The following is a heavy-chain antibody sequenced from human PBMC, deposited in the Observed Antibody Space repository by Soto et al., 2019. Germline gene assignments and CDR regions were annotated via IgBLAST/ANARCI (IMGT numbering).Heavy chain of an antibody. V-gene: IGHV3-23*01. CDR1: GLTFSSYA. J-gene: IGHJ4*02. Sequence: LRLSCAASGLTFSSYAMSWVRQAPGKGLEWVSAISGSGGSTYYADSVKGRFTISRDNSKNTLYLQMNSLRAEDTAVYYCAKADSGYDFGFDYWGQGTLVTVSS. D-gene: IGHD5-12*01. CDR3: AKADSGYDFGFDY. CDR2: ISGSGGST.